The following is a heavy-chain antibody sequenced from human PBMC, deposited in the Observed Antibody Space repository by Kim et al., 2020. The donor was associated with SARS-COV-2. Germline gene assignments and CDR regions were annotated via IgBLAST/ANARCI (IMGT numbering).Heavy chain of an antibody. CDR2: ISAYNGNT. CDR3: ARDSGWNDLGELSYQDY. D-gene: IGHD3-16*02. CDR1: GYTFTSYG. V-gene: IGHV1-18*04. J-gene: IGHJ4*02. Sequence: ASVKVSCKASGYTFTSYGISWVRQAPGQGLEWMGWISAYNGNTNYAQKLQGRVTMTTDTSTSTAYMELRSLRSDDTAVYYCARDSGWNDLGELSYQDYWGQGTLVTVSS.